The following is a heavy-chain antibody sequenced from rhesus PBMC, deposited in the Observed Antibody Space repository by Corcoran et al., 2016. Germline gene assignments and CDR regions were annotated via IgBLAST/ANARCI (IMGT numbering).Heavy chain of an antibody. CDR3: ARDLGIAAAGIGAFDF. V-gene: IGHV4-127*01. D-gene: IGHD6-25*01. Sequence: QVQLQESGPGLVKPSETLSLTCAVSGYSINSGYGWSWIRRPPGKGLEWIGYIGGSSAGNNYNPSLKSRVTISKDTSKNQFSLKLSSVTAADSAVFYCARDLGIAAAGIGAFDFWGQGLRVTVSS. CDR2: IGGSSAGN. CDR1: GYSINSGYG. J-gene: IGHJ3*01.